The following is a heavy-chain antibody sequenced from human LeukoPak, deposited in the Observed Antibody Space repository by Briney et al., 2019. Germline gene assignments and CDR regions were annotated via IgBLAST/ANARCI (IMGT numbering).Heavy chain of an antibody. D-gene: IGHD4-17*01. V-gene: IGHV3-53*01. J-gene: IGHJ2*01. CDR3: ARSPDYGDPYWYFDL. Sequence: PGGSLRLSCAASGFTVSSNYMSWVRQAPGKGLEWVSVIYRGGSTHYAGSVDGRFTISRDKSKNTVYLQLNSLRAEDSAVYYCARSPDYGDPYWYFDLWGRGTLVTVSS. CDR1: GFTVSSNY. CDR2: IYRGGST.